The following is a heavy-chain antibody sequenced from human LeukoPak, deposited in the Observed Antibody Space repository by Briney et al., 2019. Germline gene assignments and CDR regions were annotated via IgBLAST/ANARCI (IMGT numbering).Heavy chain of an antibody. CDR3: ARVRFLEWLLDWFDP. J-gene: IGHJ5*02. D-gene: IGHD3-3*01. Sequence: SETLSHTCAVYGRSLSGYFWSWIPQPPGKGLGWIGEIHHSGSTNYNPSLKSRVTISVDTSKNQFSLELSSVTAADTAVYYCARVRFLEWLLDWFDPWGQGTLVTVSS. CDR2: IHHSGST. CDR1: GRSLSGYF. V-gene: IGHV4-34*01.